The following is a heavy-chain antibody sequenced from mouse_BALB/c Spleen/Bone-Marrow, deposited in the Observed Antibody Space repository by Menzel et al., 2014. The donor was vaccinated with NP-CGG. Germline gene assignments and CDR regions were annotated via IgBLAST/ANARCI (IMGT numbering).Heavy chain of an antibody. J-gene: IGHJ2*01. CDR2: IYPGDGDT. CDR1: GYAISSYW. CDR3: ARGRGWYLGY. V-gene: IGHV1-80*01. D-gene: IGHD2-3*01. Sequence: QVQLQPSGAELVRPGSSVKISCKASGYAISSYWMNWVKQRPGPGLEWIGQIYPGDGDTNYNGKFKGKATLTADKSSSTAYMQISSLTSEDSAVYFCARGRGWYLGYWGQGTTLTVSS.